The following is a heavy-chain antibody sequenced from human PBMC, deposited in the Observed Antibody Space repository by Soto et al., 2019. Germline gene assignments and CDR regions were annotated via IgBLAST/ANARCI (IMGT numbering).Heavy chain of an antibody. J-gene: IGHJ4*02. CDR3: ARDNSICGSGATSGDY. D-gene: IGHD3-3*02. CDR1: GYTFTSYG. Sequence: GASVKVSCKASGYTFTSYGISWVRQAPGQGLEWMGWISAYNGNTNYAQKLQGRVTMTTDTSTSTAYMELRSLRSDDTAVYYCARDNSICGSGATSGDYCGQGTLVTVSS. CDR2: ISAYNGNT. V-gene: IGHV1-18*01.